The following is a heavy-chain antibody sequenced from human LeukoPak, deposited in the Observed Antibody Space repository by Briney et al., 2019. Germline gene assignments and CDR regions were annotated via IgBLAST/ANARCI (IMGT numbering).Heavy chain of an antibody. D-gene: IGHD6-19*01. CDR2: IAYDGSNE. J-gene: IGHJ3*02. V-gene: IGHV3-30*18. Sequence: PGRSLRLSCAASGFXFSNYGMHWVRQAPGKGLEWVAVIAYDGSNEYYAEFVKGRFTISRDNSKNTLYLQMYSLRAEDTAVYFCAKDQGIAVAGTDDAFDIWGQGTRVTVSS. CDR3: AKDQGIAVAGTDDAFDI. CDR1: GFXFSNYG.